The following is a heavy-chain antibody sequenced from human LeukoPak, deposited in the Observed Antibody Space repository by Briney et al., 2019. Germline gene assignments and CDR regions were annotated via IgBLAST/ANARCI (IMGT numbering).Heavy chain of an antibody. CDR1: GGTFSSYA. D-gene: IGHD3-22*01. CDR2: IIPIFGTA. CDR3: ARDTSDYYDSSGYWGLFHLGFDP. Sequence: SVKVSCKASGGTFSSYAISWVRQAPGQGLEWMGGIIPIFGTANYAQKFQGRVTITADKSTSTAYMELSSLRSEDTAVYYCARDTSDYYDSSGYWGLFHLGFDPWGQGTLVTVSS. V-gene: IGHV1-69*06. J-gene: IGHJ5*02.